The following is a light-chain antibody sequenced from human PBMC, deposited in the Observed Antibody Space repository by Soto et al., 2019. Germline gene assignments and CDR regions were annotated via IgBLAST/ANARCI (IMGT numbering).Light chain of an antibody. V-gene: IGLV1-40*01. Sequence: QSVLTQPPSVSGAPGQRVTISCTGSSSNIGACYDVHWYQQLPGTAPKLLIYGNSNRPSWVPDRFSGSKSGTSASLAITKLTAEDEADYYCQSYDSSLSVVFGGGTKVTVL. CDR2: GNS. J-gene: IGLJ2*01. CDR1: SSNIGACYD. CDR3: QSYDSSLSVV.